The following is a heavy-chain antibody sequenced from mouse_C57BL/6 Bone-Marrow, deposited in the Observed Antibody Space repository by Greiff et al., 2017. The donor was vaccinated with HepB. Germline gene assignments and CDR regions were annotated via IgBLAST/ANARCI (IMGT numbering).Heavy chain of an antibody. V-gene: IGHV1-50*01. CDR2: IDPSDSYT. J-gene: IGHJ1*03. CDR3: ARDYYGSSLYFDV. CDR1: GYTFTSYW. Sequence: QVHVKQPGAELVKPGASVKLSCKASGYTFTSYWMQWVKQRPGQGLEWIGEIDPSDSYTNYNQKFKGKATLTVDTSSGTAYMQLSSLTSEDSAVYYCARDYYGSSLYFDVWGTGTTVTVSS. D-gene: IGHD1-1*01.